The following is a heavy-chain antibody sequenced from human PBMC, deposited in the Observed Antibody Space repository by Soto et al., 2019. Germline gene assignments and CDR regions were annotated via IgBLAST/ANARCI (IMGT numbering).Heavy chain of an antibody. D-gene: IGHD1-1*01. CDR3: AREGNLGRSLQPLDF. Sequence: SETLSLTCTVSGGSIRTSDYYRGWIRQPPGKGLEWIGNIHYDGSTNYNPSLRSRVTMSVDTSKNQFSLKLISVTAADTAKYFCAREGNLGRSLQPLDFWGQGTLVTVSS. V-gene: IGHV4-39*07. CDR2: IHYDGST. J-gene: IGHJ4*02. CDR1: GGSIRTSDYY.